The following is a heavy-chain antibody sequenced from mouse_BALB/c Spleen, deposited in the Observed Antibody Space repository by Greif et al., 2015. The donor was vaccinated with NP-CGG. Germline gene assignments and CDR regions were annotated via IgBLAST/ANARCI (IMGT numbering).Heavy chain of an antibody. V-gene: IGHV6-6*02. CDR3: TPTGTNY. CDR1: GFTFSNYW. D-gene: IGHD4-1*02. J-gene: IGHJ2*01. CDR2: IRLKSNNYAT. Sequence: EVQGVESGGGLVQPGGSMKLSCVASGFTFSNYWMNWVRQSPEKGLEWVAEIRLKSNNYATHYAESVKGRFTTSRDDSKSSVYLQMNNLRAEDTGIYYCTPTGTNYWGQGTTLTVSS.